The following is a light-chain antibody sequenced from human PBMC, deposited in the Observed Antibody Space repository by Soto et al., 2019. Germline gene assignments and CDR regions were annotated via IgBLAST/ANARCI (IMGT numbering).Light chain of an antibody. CDR2: EGD. CDR1: SSDVGSSNL. Sequence: QSALTQPASVSGSPGQSITISCSGTSSDVGSSNLVSWYQQHPGKAPKLIIFEGDRRPSGVSGRFSGSKSGNTASLTISGLQAEDEADYYCCSSARSSSFYAFGTGTKLTVL. CDR3: CSSARSSSFYA. V-gene: IGLV2-23*01. J-gene: IGLJ1*01.